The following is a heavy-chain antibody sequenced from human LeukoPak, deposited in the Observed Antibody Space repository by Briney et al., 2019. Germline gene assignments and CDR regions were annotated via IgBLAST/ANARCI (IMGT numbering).Heavy chain of an antibody. J-gene: IGHJ6*03. CDR2: ISAYNGNT. D-gene: IGHD2-2*01. CDR3: ARYCSSTSCRYYYMDV. Sequence: GASVKVSCKASGHTFTSYGISWVRQAPGQGLEWMGWISAYNGNTNYAQKLQGRVTMTTDTSTSTAYMELRSLRSDDTAVYYCARYCSSTSCRYYYMDVWGKGTTVTVSS. CDR1: GHTFTSYG. V-gene: IGHV1-18*01.